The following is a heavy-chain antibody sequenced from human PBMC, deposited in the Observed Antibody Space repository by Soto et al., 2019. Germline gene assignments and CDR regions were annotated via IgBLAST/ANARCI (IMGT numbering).Heavy chain of an antibody. V-gene: IGHV3-11*01. J-gene: IGHJ5*02. CDR3: ARGQQLVANWLDP. CDR2: ISSTGSTP. CDR1: GFPFSDSY. D-gene: IGHD6-6*01. Sequence: SLRLSCAAAGFPFSDSYMAWIRQAPGKGLEEIATISSTGSTPYYADSVKGRFTISRDNAQNSLYLEMNNLRAEDPAVYYCARGQQLVANWLDPWGQGIMATVYS.